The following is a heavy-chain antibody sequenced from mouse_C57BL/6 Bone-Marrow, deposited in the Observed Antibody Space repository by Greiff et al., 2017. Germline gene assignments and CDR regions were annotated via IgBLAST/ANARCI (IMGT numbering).Heavy chain of an antibody. CDR2: IYPGGGYT. D-gene: IGHD4-1*02. V-gene: IGHV1-63*01. CDR1: GYTFTNYW. Sequence: QVQLKESGAELVRPGTSVKMSCKASGYTFTNYWIGWAKQRPGHGLEWIGDIYPGGGYTNYNEKFKGKATLTADKSSSTAYMQFSSLTSEDSAIYYCARSNWDVDFDYGGQGTTLTVSS. CDR3: ARSNWDVDFDY. J-gene: IGHJ2*01.